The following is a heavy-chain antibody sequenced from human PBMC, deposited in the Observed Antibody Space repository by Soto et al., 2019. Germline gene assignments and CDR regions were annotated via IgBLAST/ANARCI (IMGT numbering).Heavy chain of an antibody. CDR1: GFTFSSYG. CDR3: ARDGSGSITMALDDY. Sequence: QVQLVESGGGVVQPGRSLRLSCAASGFTFSSYGMHWVRQAPGKGLEWVAVISYDGSNKYYADSVKGRFTISRDNSKNTLYLEMNSLRAEDTAVYYWARDGSGSITMALDDYWGQGTLVTVSS. CDR2: ISYDGSNK. D-gene: IGHD3-10*01. J-gene: IGHJ4*02. V-gene: IGHV3-33*01.